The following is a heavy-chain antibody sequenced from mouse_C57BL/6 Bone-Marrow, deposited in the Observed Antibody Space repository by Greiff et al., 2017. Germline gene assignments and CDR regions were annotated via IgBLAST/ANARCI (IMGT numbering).Heavy chain of an antibody. CDR3: ARIRGIYYCNYDWYFDV. D-gene: IGHD2-1*01. CDR2: FWWDDDQ. J-gene: IGHJ1*03. CDR1: GFSLSTFGMG. V-gene: IGHV8-8*01. Sequence: QVTLKESGPGILQPSQTLSLTCSFSGFSLSTFGMGVGWIRPPSGQGLEWLAHFWWDDDQYYNPALKSRLTISKDTSKNQVFLKRANVVTADTATYYCARIRGIYYCNYDWYFDVWGTGTTVTVSS.